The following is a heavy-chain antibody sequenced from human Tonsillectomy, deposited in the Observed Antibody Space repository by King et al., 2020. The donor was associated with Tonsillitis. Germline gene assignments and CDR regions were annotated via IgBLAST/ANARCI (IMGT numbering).Heavy chain of an antibody. CDR1: GGSISSGAYY. CDR3: ARSKLWGEDI. CDR2: IYYSGST. D-gene: IGHD3-10*01. Sequence: QLQESGPGLVKPSQTLSLTCTVSGGSISSGAYYWSWIRQPPGKGLEWIGYIYYSGSTYYNPSLQSRVIISVDTSKNQFSLILRSVTAADTAVYYCARSKLWGEDIWGKGTMVTVSS. V-gene: IGHV4-30-4*01. J-gene: IGHJ3*02.